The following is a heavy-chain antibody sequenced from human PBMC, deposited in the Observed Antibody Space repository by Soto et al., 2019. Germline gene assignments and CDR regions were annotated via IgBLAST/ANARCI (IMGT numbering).Heavy chain of an antibody. CDR2: INAGNGNT. J-gene: IGHJ4*02. D-gene: IGHD1-26*01. V-gene: IGHV1-3*01. CDR3: ARGFLGGSYRALWNYFDY. Sequence: ASVKVSCKASGYTFTSYAMHWVRQAPGQRLEWMGWINAGNGNTKYSQKFQGRVTITRDTSASTAYMELSSPRSEDTAVYYCARGFLGGSYRALWNYFDYWGQGTLVTVSS. CDR1: GYTFTSYA.